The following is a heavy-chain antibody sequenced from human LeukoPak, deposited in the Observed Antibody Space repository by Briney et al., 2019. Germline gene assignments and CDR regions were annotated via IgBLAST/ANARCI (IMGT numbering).Heavy chain of an antibody. V-gene: IGHV3-20*04. J-gene: IGHJ4*02. D-gene: IGHD3-10*01. Sequence: GGSLRLSCAASGFTFDDYGMSWVRQPPGKGLEWVSGINRNGGSTGYADSVKGRFTISRDNAKNSLYLQMNSLRAEDTAFYYCARDHSGNYAWDYWGQGTLVTVSS. CDR1: GFTFDDYG. CDR3: ARDHSGNYAWDY. CDR2: INRNGGST.